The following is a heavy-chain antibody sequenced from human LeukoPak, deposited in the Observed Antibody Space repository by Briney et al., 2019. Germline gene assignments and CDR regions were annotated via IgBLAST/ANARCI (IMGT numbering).Heavy chain of an antibody. V-gene: IGHV3-30*02. J-gene: IGHJ4*02. CDR1: GFIFNNYA. CDR3: AKDRCTHGVCYNFDF. D-gene: IGHD2-8*01. Sequence: GGSLRLSCSASGFIFNNYAMHWVRQAPGKGLEWVAFILYDETIKSSADSVKGRFTISRDNSKNTLYLQMDSLRADDTAVYFCAKDRCTHGVCYNFDFWGQGTLVAVSS. CDR2: ILYDETIK.